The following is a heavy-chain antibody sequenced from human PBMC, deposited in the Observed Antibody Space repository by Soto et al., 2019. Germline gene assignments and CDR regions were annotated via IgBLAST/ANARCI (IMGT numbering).Heavy chain of an antibody. CDR2: IIAGNVNT. CDR1: GYTFTSNA. CDR3: ARTFQYCSGGSCYYAMDV. Sequence: QVQLVQSGAEEKKPGASVKVSCKASGYTFTSNAMHWVRQAPGQRLEWMGWIIAGNVNTKYSQKFQGRVTITRDTSASTAYMKLSSLRSEDTAVYYCARTFQYCSGGSCYYAMDVWGQGTTVTVSS. D-gene: IGHD2-15*01. J-gene: IGHJ6*02. V-gene: IGHV1-3*05.